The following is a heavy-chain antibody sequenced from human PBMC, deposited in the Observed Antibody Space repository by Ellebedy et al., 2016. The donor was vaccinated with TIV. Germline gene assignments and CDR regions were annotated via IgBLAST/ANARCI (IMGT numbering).Heavy chain of an antibody. CDR1: GFTFSNLA. D-gene: IGHD6-19*01. J-gene: IGHJ4*02. CDR2: ISGSGGTT. Sequence: GESLKISCAASGFTFSNLAMNWVRQAPGKGLEWVSGISGSGGTTYYTDSVKGRFTISRDNSKNTLYLQMNSLRVEDTAVYYCVGRLKSSGWYGPFDYWGQGTLVTVSS. V-gene: IGHV3-23*01. CDR3: VGRLKSSGWYGPFDY.